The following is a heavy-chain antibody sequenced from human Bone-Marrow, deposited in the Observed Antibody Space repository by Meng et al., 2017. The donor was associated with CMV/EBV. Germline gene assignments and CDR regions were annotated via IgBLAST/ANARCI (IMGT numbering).Heavy chain of an antibody. CDR1: GGSFSGYY. J-gene: IGHJ4*02. CDR3: ARGYSYGYTGNDY. D-gene: IGHD5-18*01. CDR2: INHSGST. V-gene: IGHV4-34*01. Sequence: SETLSLTCAVYGGSFSGYYWCWIRQPPGKGLEWIGEINHSGSTNYNPSLKSRVTISVDTSKNQFSLKLSSVTAADTAVYYCARGYSYGYTGNDYWGQGTLVTVSS.